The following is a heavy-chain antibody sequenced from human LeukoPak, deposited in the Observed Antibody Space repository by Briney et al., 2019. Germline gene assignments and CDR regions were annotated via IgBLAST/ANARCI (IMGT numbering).Heavy chain of an antibody. CDR3: ARATAGAFDY. V-gene: IGHV4-39*07. D-gene: IGHD1-14*01. Sequence: SETLSLTCTVSGGSISSSTYYWGWIRQPPGKGLEWIASIYYSGSTYYNPSLKSRVTISVDTSKNQFSLKLSSVTAADTAVYYCARATAGAFDYWGQGTLVTVSS. CDR1: GGSISSSTYY. CDR2: IYYSGST. J-gene: IGHJ4*02.